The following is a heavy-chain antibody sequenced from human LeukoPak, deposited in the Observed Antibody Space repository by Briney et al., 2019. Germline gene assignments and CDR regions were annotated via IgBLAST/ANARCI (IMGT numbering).Heavy chain of an antibody. D-gene: IGHD3-22*01. Sequence: PGRSLRLSCAASGFTFSSYAMHWVRQAPGKGLEYVSAISSNGGSTYYADSVKGRFTISRDNSKNTLYLQMGSLRAEDTAVYYCVKAGGHDSSGYSYYWGQGTLVTVSS. V-gene: IGHV3-64D*06. J-gene: IGHJ4*02. CDR1: GFTFSSYA. CDR2: ISSNGGST. CDR3: VKAGGHDSSGYSYY.